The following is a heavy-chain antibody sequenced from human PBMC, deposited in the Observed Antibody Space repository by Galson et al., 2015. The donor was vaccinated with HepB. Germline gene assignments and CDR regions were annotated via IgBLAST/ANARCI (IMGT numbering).Heavy chain of an antibody. CDR3: AKGPEWLLPYYFDY. D-gene: IGHD5-12*01. Sequence: SLRLSCAASGFTFSSYAMSWVRQAPGKGLEWVSTISGSGGATYYADSVKGRFTISRDNSNNTLYLQMNSLRAENTAVYYCAKGPEWLLPYYFDYWGQGTLVTVSS. CDR1: GFTFSSYA. CDR2: ISGSGGAT. J-gene: IGHJ4*02. V-gene: IGHV3-23*01.